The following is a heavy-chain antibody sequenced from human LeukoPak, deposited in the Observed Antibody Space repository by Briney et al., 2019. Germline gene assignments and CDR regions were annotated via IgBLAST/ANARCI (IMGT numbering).Heavy chain of an antibody. CDR2: ISGGGGSR. CDR1: GFTFSSYG. D-gene: IGHD3-22*01. Sequence: GGSLRLSCAASGFTFSSYGMSWVRQAPGKGLEWVSAISGGGGSRYYADSVKGRFTISRDNSKNTLYLQMNSLRAEDTAISYCAKEFGGYKYDWFDPWGQGTLVTVSS. CDR3: AKEFGGYKYDWFDP. V-gene: IGHV3-23*01. J-gene: IGHJ5*02.